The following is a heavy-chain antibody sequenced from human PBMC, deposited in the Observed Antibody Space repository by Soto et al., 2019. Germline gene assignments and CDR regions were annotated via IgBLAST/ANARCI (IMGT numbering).Heavy chain of an antibody. V-gene: IGHV3-33*01. CDR1: GFTFSSYG. CDR2: IWYDGSNK. J-gene: IGHJ4*02. CDR3: ARDLGSGYDGTFDY. D-gene: IGHD5-12*01. Sequence: QVQLVESGGGVVQPGRSLRLSCAASGFTFSSYGMHWVRQAPGKGLEWVAVIWYDGSNKYYADSVKGRFTISRDNSKNTLYLQMNSLRAEDMAVYYCARDLGSGYDGTFDYWGQGTLVTVSS.